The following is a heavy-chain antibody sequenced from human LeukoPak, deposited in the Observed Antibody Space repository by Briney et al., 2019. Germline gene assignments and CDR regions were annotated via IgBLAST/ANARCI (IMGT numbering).Heavy chain of an antibody. CDR3: ARDYGGNPYFDY. V-gene: IGHV4-39*02. Sequence: SETLSLTCTVSGGSISRSSYNWGWIRQPPGKGLEWVGNIYYSGSTYYNPSLKSRVTISVDTSKNQFSLNLSSVTAADAAVYYCARDYGGNPYFDYWGQGTLVTVSS. J-gene: IGHJ4*02. CDR1: GGSISRSSYN. CDR2: IYYSGST. D-gene: IGHD4-23*01.